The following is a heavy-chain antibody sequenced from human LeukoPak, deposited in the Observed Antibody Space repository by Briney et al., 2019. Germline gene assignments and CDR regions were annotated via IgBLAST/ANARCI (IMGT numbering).Heavy chain of an antibody. D-gene: IGHD5-12*01. J-gene: IGHJ4*02. CDR3: AKGPPPRGYSCSPQEN. CDR2: ISGSGGST. Sequence: GGSLRLSCAASGFTFSSYAMSWVRQAPGKGLEWVSAISGSGGSTYYADSVKGRFTISRDNSKNTLYLQMNSLRAEDTAVYYCAKGPPPRGYSCSPQENWGQGTLVTVSS. V-gene: IGHV3-23*01. CDR1: GFTFSSYA.